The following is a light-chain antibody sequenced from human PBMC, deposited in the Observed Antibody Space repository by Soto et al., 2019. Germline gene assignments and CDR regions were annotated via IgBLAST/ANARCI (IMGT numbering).Light chain of an antibody. Sequence: QSALTQPPSASGSPGQSVTISCTGTSSDVGAYDYVSWYQQHPGKAPQLMIYEINKRPSGVPDRFSGSKSGNTASLTVSGLQAEDEADYYCSSFAGSNNFPYVFGTGTKLTVL. V-gene: IGLV2-8*01. J-gene: IGLJ1*01. CDR1: SSDVGAYDY. CDR2: EIN. CDR3: SSFAGSNNFPYV.